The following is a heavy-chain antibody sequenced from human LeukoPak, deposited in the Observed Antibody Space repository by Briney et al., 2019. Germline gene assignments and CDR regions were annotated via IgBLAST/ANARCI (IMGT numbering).Heavy chain of an antibody. J-gene: IGHJ4*02. CDR3: ARSESSARGSDY. Sequence: GGSLRLSCAASGFTFSIYAMTWVRQAPGKGLEWVSTISVSGAGTYYADSVKGRFTISRDTSKNTLYLQMNSLRAEDTAVYYCARSESSARGSDYWGQGTLVTVSS. CDR1: GFTFSIYA. D-gene: IGHD6-25*01. CDR2: ISVSGAGT. V-gene: IGHV3-23*01.